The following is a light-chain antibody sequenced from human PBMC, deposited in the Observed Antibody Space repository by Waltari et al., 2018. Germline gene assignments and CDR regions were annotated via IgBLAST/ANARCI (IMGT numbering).Light chain of an antibody. CDR2: DVS. J-gene: IGLJ2*01. Sequence: QSALTQPRSVSGSPGQSVTISCTGSSSYVGGFKSVSWYQQHSGKAPKLMICDVSKRPSGVPDRFSGSKSGNTASLTISGLQAEDEADYYCCSYTSSYVVFGGGTKLTVL. CDR1: SSYVGGFKS. V-gene: IGLV2-11*01. CDR3: CSYTSSYVV.